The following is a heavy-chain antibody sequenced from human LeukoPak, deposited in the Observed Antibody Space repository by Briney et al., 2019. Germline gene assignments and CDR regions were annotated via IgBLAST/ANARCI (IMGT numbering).Heavy chain of an antibody. CDR1: GFTFSSYG. CDR2: IWYDGSNK. V-gene: IGHV3-33*01. CDR3: ASSPLWFGEQYFDY. D-gene: IGHD3-10*01. Sequence: PGGSLRLSCAASGFTFSSYGMHWVRQAPGKGLEWVAVIWYDGSNKYYADSVKGRFTISRGNSKNTLYLQMNSLRAEDTAVYYCASSPLWFGEQYFDYWGQGTLVTVSS. J-gene: IGHJ4*02.